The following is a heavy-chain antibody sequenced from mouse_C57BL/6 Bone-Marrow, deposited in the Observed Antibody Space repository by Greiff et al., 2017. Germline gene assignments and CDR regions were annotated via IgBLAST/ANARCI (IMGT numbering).Heavy chain of an antibody. V-gene: IGHV3-8*01. Sequence: EVKLEDSGPGLAKPSQTLSLTCSVTGYSITSDYWNWIRKFPGNKLEYMGYISYSGSTYYNPSLKSRISITRDTSKNQYYLQLNSVTTEDTATYDCASRVASSGPAWFAYWGQGTLVTVSA. CDR1: GYSITSDY. D-gene: IGHD3-2*02. J-gene: IGHJ3*01. CDR2: ISYSGST. CDR3: ASRVASSGPAWFAY.